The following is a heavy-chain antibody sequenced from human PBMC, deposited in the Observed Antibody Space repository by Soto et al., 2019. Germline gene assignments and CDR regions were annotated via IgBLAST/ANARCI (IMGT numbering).Heavy chain of an antibody. CDR3: AKDYSSVWSRGIDF. CDR2: ISDAGERT. V-gene: IGHV3-23*01. CDR1: GFTFNNYA. D-gene: IGHD6-19*01. J-gene: IGHJ4*02. Sequence: GGSLRLSCSATGFTFNNYAFTWVRRAAGKGLEWVAAISDAGERTNYADSVRGRLTVSRDNSKNTLYLQLNSLRAEDTAVYYCAKDYSSVWSRGIDFWGQGTLVTVSS.